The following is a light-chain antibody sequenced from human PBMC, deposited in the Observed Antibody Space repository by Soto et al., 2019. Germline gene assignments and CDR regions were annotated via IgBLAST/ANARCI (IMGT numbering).Light chain of an antibody. CDR2: EGT. CDR1: SSSEVGSKNF. CDR3: RSYATYFWV. V-gene: IGLV2-23*01. J-gene: IGLJ3*02. Sequence: QSALTQPASVSGSPGQSITISCIRTSSSEVGSKNFFSWYQKHPGKAPKLIIYEGTKRPSGVSDRFSGSKSGNTASLTVSGLQAEDEADYFCRSYATYFWVLGGGTKLTVL.